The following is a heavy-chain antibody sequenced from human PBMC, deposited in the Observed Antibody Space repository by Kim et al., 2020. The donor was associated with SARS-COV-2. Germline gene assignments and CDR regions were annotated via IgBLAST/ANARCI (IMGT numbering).Heavy chain of an antibody. CDR2: NDK. CDR3: ARGGGSYYSV. J-gene: IGHJ4*02. V-gene: IGHV3-7*01. D-gene: IGHD1-26*01. Sequence: NDKNNVESVKGRFTISRDNTERSLSLQMNNLRVEDTAVYYCARGGGSYYSVWGRGTLVTVSS.